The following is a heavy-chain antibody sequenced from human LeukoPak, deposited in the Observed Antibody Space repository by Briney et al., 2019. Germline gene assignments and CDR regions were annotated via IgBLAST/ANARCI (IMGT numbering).Heavy chain of an antibody. CDR2: ISYDGSNK. Sequence: GGSLRLSCAASGFTFSSYGMHWVRQAPGKGLEWVAVISYDGSNKYYADSVKGRFTISRDNSKNTLYLQMNSLRAEDTAVYYCASLSGLYSSGWYPSFGYWGQGTLVTVSS. CDR3: ASLSGLYSSGWYPSFGY. J-gene: IGHJ4*02. CDR1: GFTFSSYG. D-gene: IGHD6-19*01. V-gene: IGHV3-30*03.